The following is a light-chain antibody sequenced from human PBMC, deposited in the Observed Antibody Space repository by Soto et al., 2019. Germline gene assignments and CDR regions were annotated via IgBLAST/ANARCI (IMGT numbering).Light chain of an antibody. CDR3: QQFDSSPQT. V-gene: IGKV3-20*01. J-gene: IGKJ1*01. Sequence: EIVLTQSPGTLSLSPGERATLSCRASQSLSSSYLAWYQQKPGQAPRLLIYGASSRATGIPDRFSGGGSGTDFTLTISRLEPEDSAVYYCQQFDSSPQTFGQGTKVEIK. CDR1: QSLSSSY. CDR2: GAS.